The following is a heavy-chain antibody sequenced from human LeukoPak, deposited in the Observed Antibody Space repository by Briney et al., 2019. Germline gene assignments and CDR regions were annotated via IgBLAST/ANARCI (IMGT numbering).Heavy chain of an antibody. V-gene: IGHV4-61*02. J-gene: IGHJ6*03. Sequence: SETLSLTCTVSGGSISSGSYYWSWIRQPAGKGLEWIGRIYTSGSTNYNPSLKSRVTISVDTSKNQFSLKLSSVTAADTAVYYCARIDGYNWYYYYYMDVWGKGTTVTVSS. CDR1: GGSISSGSYY. CDR2: IYTSGST. CDR3: ARIDGYNWYYYYYMDV. D-gene: IGHD5-24*01.